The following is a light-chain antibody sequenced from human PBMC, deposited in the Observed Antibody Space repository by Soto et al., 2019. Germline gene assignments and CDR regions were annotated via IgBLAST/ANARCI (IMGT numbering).Light chain of an antibody. J-gene: IGKJ2*01. V-gene: IGKV3-15*01. Sequence: VMTQSPAILSVSPGERATLSCRASQSVSTNVAWYQQIPGQTPRLLIYGAFTRATGITVRFSGSGSGTEFTLTISSLQSEDFAVYYCHQYDDGPYTFGQGTKVEI. CDR3: HQYDDGPYT. CDR2: GAF. CDR1: QSVSTN.